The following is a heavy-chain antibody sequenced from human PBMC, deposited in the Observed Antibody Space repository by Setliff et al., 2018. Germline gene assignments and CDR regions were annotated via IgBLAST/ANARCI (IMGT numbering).Heavy chain of an antibody. V-gene: IGHV4-61*02. CDR2: IYTDGST. CDR3: ARTGTYRYFDY. D-gene: IGHD1-1*01. Sequence: PSETLSLTCTVSGDSISRAKYYWSWIRQSAGKGLECLGRIYTDGSTKYNPSLNSRVTLLIDTAKNQISLRLSSVTAADTAVYYCARTGTYRYFDYWGQGTRVTVSS. CDR1: GDSISRAKYY. J-gene: IGHJ4*02.